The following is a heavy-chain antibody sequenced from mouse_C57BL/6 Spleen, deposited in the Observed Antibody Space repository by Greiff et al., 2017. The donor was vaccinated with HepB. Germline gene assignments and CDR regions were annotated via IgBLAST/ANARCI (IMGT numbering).Heavy chain of an antibody. CDR2: INPNNGGT. CDR3: ARIYYDYDGFDY. V-gene: IGHV1-26*01. J-gene: IGHJ2*01. D-gene: IGHD2-4*01. Sequence: VQLQQSGPELVKPGASVKISCKASGYTFTDYYMNWVKQSHGKSLEWIGDINPNNGGTSYNQKFKGKATLTVDKASSTAYMELRSLSSEDSAVYYWARIYYDYDGFDYWGQGTTLTVSS. CDR1: GYTFTDYY.